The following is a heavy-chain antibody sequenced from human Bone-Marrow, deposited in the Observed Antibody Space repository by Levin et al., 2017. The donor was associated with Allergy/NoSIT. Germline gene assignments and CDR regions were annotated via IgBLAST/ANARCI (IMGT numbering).Heavy chain of an antibody. CDR2: IKTNTDGGTT. J-gene: IGHJ6*02. V-gene: IGHV3-15*07. CDR3: ATDIVAAIFYGLGV. D-gene: IGHD2-15*01. Sequence: PGGSLRLSCAASGFTFTGAAMNWVRQVPGQGLEWVGSIKTNTDGGTTDYAAPVKGRFTISRDDSKNTVYLQMNGMKSEDTAVYFCATDIVAAIFYGLGVWGQGTTVTVSS. CDR1: GFTFTGAA.